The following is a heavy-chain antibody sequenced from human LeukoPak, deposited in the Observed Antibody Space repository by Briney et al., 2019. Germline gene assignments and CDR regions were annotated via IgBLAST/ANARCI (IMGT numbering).Heavy chain of an antibody. Sequence: PSGTLSLTCAVYGGSFSGYYWSWIRQPPGKGLEWIGEIYHSGSTNYNPSLKSRVAISVDKSKNQFSLKLSSVTAADTAVYYCARVGGHYDILTQSYYYYGMDVWGQGTTVTVSS. D-gene: IGHD3-9*01. V-gene: IGHV4-34*01. CDR3: ARVGGHYDILTQSYYYYGMDV. CDR2: IYHSGST. CDR1: GGSFSGYY. J-gene: IGHJ6*02.